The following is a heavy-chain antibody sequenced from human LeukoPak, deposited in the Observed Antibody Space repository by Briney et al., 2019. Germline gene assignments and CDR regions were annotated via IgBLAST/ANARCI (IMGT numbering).Heavy chain of an antibody. Sequence: GGSLRLSCAASGFTFSSYGMHWVRQAPGKGLEWVAVISYDGSNKYYADSVKGRFTISRDNSKNTLYLQMNSLRAEDTAVYYCAKQRTGSPSSTFDYWGQGTLVTVSS. V-gene: IGHV3-30*18. CDR3: AKQRTGSPSSTFDY. CDR1: GFTFSSYG. CDR2: ISYDGSNK. D-gene: IGHD3-10*01. J-gene: IGHJ4*02.